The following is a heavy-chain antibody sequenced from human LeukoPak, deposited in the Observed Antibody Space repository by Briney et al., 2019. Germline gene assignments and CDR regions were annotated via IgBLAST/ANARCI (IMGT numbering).Heavy chain of an antibody. CDR1: GFSFSSPG. CDR3: ARGSGTHF. Sequence: PGGSLRLSRAASGFSFSSPGMNWVRQAPGKGPEWVSSISKSGTYIYYADSVRGRFTISRDNANNTLYLQMNSLRGEDTAMYYCARGSGTHFWGQGTRVTVSS. J-gene: IGHJ4*02. D-gene: IGHD3-10*01. V-gene: IGHV3-21*01. CDR2: ISKSGTYI.